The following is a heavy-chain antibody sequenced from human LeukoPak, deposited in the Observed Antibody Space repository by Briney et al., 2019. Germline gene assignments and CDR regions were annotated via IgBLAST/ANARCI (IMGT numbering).Heavy chain of an antibody. CDR3: VKGTSRQWLARGYFDY. CDR1: GFTFSGHY. D-gene: IGHD6-19*01. Sequence: PGGSLRLSRAASGFTFSGHYMHWVRQAPGKGLEYVSAISSNGGSTYYADSVKGRFTISRDNSKNTLYLQMSSLRAEDAAVYYCVKGTSRQWLARGYFDYWGQGTLVTVSS. J-gene: IGHJ4*02. V-gene: IGHV3-64D*06. CDR2: ISSNGGST.